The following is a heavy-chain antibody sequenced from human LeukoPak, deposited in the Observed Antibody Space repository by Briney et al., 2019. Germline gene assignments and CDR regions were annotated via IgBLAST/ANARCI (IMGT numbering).Heavy chain of an antibody. D-gene: IGHD1-26*01. J-gene: IGHJ4*02. CDR2: ISSSGSTI. V-gene: IGHV3-11*01. CDR1: GFTFSDYY. CDR3: ARVLSGATMIFDY. Sequence: GGSLRLSCAASGFTFSDYYMSWIRQAPGKGLEWVSYISSSGSTIYYADSVKGRFTISRDNAKNSLYLQMNSLRAEDTAMYYCARVLSGATMIFDYWGQGTLVTVSS.